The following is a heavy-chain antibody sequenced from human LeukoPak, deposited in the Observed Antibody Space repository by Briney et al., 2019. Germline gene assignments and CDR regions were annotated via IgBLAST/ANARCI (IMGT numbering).Heavy chain of an antibody. CDR2: IYYSGST. CDR3: ARVGNDFWSGYYDRFDY. V-gene: IGHV4-39*07. CDR1: GGSISSSSYY. J-gene: IGHJ4*02. D-gene: IGHD3-3*01. Sequence: SQTLSLTCTVSGGSISSSSYYWGWIRQPPGKGLEWIGSIYYSGSTYYNPSLKSRVTISVDTSKNQFSLKLSSVTAADTAVYYCARVGNDFWSGYYDRFDYWGQGTLVTVSS.